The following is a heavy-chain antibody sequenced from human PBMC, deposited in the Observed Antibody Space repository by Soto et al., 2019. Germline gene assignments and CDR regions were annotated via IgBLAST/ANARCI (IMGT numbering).Heavy chain of an antibody. CDR3: AGERGA. Sequence: QVQLVQSGAEVKEPGASVKVSCKASGYTFTDYRMHWVRQAPGQGLEWMGMINPSGGSTSYAQKFXGXXTMTRDTSTSTVCMELSRLRSEDTAVYYCAGERGAWGQGTLVTVSS. V-gene: IGHV1-46*01. J-gene: IGHJ4*02. CDR2: INPSGGST. D-gene: IGHD1-26*01. CDR1: GYTFTDYR.